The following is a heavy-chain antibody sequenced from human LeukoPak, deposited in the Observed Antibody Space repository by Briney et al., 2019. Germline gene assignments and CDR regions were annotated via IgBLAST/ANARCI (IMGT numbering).Heavy chain of an antibody. Sequence: ASVQVSCKASGYIFTSYGISWVRQAPGQGLEWMGWISAYNGNTNCAQKLQGRVTMTTDTSTSTAYMELRRLRSDGTAVYYCARDGLPGIAAAGAYNWFDPCGQGTLVTVSS. V-gene: IGHV1-18*01. CDR2: ISAYNGNT. D-gene: IGHD6-13*01. CDR1: GYIFTSYG. CDR3: ARDGLPGIAAAGAYNWFDP. J-gene: IGHJ5*02.